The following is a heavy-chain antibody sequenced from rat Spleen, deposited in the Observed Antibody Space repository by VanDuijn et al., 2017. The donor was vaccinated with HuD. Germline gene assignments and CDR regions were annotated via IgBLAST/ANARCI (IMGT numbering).Heavy chain of an antibody. D-gene: IGHD4-6*01. CDR2: ISYDGSST. CDR1: GFTFSNYG. J-gene: IGHJ2*01. CDR3: VREDLGINY. V-gene: IGHV5-29*01. Sequence: EVQLVESGGGLVQPGRSLKLSCAASGFTFSNYGMAWVRQAPTKGLEWVATISYDGSSTYYRDSVKGRFTISRDNAKSTLYLQMSKLGSEDTAIYYCVREDLGINYWGRGVMVTVSS.